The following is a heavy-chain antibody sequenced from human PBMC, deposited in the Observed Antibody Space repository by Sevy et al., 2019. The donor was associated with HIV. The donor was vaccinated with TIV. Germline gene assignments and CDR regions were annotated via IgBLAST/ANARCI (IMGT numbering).Heavy chain of an antibody. CDR3: ARNGAAAPGGGGFYYGMDV. Sequence: GGSLRLSCAASGFTFSSYEMNWVRQAPGKGLQWVSYISSSGTTIYYVDSVKGRFTISRDNAKNSLYLQMNSLRAEETAVYYGARNGAAAPGGGGFYYGMDVWGQGTTVTVSS. CDR2: ISSSGTTI. J-gene: IGHJ6*02. D-gene: IGHD6-13*01. CDR1: GFTFSSYE. V-gene: IGHV3-48*03.